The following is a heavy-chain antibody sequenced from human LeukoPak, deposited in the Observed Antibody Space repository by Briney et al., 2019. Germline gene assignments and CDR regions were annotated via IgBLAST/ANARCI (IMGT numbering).Heavy chain of an antibody. D-gene: IGHD6-13*01. J-gene: IGHJ4*02. Sequence: ASVKVSCKASGYTFTGYYMHWVRQAPGQGLEWMGWINPNSGGTNYAQKFQGRVTMTRDTSISTAYMELSRLISDDTAVYYCARVSAAAGTEFDHWGQGTLVTVSS. CDR3: ARVSAAAGTEFDH. CDR1: GYTFTGYY. V-gene: IGHV1-2*02. CDR2: INPNSGGT.